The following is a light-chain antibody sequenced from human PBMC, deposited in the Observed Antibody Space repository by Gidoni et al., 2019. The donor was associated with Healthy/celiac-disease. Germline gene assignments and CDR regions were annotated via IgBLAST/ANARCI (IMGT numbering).Light chain of an antibody. V-gene: IGLV1-44*01. CDR2: SNT. Sequence: QSVLTPPPSASGTPGQRVTISCSGSSSNIGSNTVTWYQQLPGTAPKLLIYSNTQRPSGVPDRFSGSKSGTSASLTISGLQSEDEADYYCAAWDDSLNVWVFGGGTKLTVL. J-gene: IGLJ3*02. CDR3: AAWDDSLNVWV. CDR1: SSNIGSNT.